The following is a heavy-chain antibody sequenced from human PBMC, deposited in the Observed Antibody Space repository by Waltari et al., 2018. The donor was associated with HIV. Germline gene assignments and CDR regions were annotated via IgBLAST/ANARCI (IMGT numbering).Heavy chain of an antibody. Sequence: QVQLVQSGAEVKKPGGSVTISCEASGYNFTSYGIHWVRQAPGQRLQWMAWVNPDNDNTKYSRIFQARVTVTRERSANTAYMALSSLRSGDTGLYYCVRGPPCSGGACYSLFDYWGQGTLVIVSS. CDR2: VNPDNDNT. CDR3: VRGPPCSGGACYSLFDY. J-gene: IGHJ4*02. CDR1: GYNFTSYG. D-gene: IGHD2-15*01. V-gene: IGHV1-3*01.